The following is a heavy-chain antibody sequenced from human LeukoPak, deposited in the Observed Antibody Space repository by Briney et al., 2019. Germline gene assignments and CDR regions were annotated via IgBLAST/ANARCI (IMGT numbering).Heavy chain of an antibody. CDR1: GGSISPYY. D-gene: IGHD6-19*01. CDR3: ARSGGGSGSY. J-gene: IGHJ4*02. CDR2: IYYSGST. Sequence: SETLSLTCTVSGGSISPYYWSWIRQPPGKGLEWIGYIYYSGSTNYNPSLESRVTISLDTSRNQFSLKLSSVTAADTAVYFCARSGGGSGSYWGRGTLVTVSS. V-gene: IGHV4-59*01.